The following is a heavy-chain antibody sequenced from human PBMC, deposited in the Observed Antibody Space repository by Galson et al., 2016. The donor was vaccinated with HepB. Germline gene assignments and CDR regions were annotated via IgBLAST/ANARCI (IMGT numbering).Heavy chain of an antibody. CDR3: AREGASYCSGGTCYQMAWYLDL. Sequence: SLRLSCAGSGFTFNSYSMHWLRQAPGKGLEWVAVISFDGKKTYYADSVKGRFSISRDNPQETLFLQLNSLRAEDTAVYHCAREGASYCSGGTCYQMAWYLDLWGRGTLVTVSS. D-gene: IGHD2-15*01. CDR1: GFTFNSYS. V-gene: IGHV3-30*04. CDR2: ISFDGKKT. J-gene: IGHJ2*01.